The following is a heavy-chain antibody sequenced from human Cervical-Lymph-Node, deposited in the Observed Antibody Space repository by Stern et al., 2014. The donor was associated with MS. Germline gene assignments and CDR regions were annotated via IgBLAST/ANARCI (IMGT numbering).Heavy chain of an antibody. CDR3: ARDLTGDGILYLDY. J-gene: IGHJ4*02. CDR1: GYTFTGYY. V-gene: IGHV1-2*02. Sequence: VQLEESGAEVKKPWASVKVSCKASGYTFTGYYIHWVRQAPGHGPERMGWMNSNSGGTNYAKNFQGRVTMTRDTSISTAYMEVTGLRSDDTAVYYCARDLTGDGILYLDYWGQGTLVTVSS. CDR2: MNSNSGGT. D-gene: IGHD7-27*01.